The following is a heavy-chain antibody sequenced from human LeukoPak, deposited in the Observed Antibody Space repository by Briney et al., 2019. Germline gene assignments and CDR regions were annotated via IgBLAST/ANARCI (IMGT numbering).Heavy chain of an antibody. J-gene: IGHJ3*02. Sequence: SETLSLTCTVSGGSISSYYWSWIRQPPGKGLEWIGYIYYSGSTNYNPSLKSRVTISVDASKNQFSLKLSSVTAADTAVYYCARLRYDFWSGYYQGAHAFDIWGQGTMVTVSS. CDR2: IYYSGST. V-gene: IGHV4-59*08. CDR3: ARLRYDFWSGYYQGAHAFDI. CDR1: GGSISSYY. D-gene: IGHD3-3*01.